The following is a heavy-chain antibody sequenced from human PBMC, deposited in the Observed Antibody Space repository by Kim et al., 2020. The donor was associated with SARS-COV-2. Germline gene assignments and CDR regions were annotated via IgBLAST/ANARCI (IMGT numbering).Heavy chain of an antibody. D-gene: IGHD6-13*01. Sequence: GGSLRLSCAASGFTFDDYTMHWVRQAPGKGLEWVSLISWDGGSTYYADSVKGRFTISRDNSKNSLYLQMNSLRTEDTALYYCAKDLVSRAAAIYYGMDVWGQGTTVTVSS. J-gene: IGHJ6*02. V-gene: IGHV3-43*01. CDR1: GFTFDDYT. CDR3: AKDLVSRAAAIYYGMDV. CDR2: ISWDGGST.